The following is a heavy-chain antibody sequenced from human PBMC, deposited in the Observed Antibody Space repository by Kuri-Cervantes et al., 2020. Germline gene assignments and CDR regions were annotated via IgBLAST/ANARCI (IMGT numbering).Heavy chain of an antibody. D-gene: IGHD2-15*01. CDR3: ARDHLGGYYYYGMDV. V-gene: IGHV4-4*02. CDR2: IYHSGST. Sequence: GSLRLSCATSGFTFSNYGMSWVRQAPGKGLEWIGEIYHSGSTNYNPSLKSRVTISVDKSKNQFSLKLSSVTAADTAVYYCARDHLGGYYYYGMDVWGQGTTVTVSS. J-gene: IGHJ6*02. CDR1: GFTFSNYG.